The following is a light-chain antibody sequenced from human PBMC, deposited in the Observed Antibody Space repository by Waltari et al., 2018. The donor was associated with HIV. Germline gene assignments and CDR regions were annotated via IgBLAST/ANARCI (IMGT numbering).Light chain of an antibody. CDR1: QDITSW. Sequence: DIHMTQSPSTLSAFVGDRVTITCRASQDITSWLAWYQQKPGKAPKLLIRKASVLESGVSSRFSGSGSGTEFTLISDSLEPDDFATYYCQQYNRDPSFGQGTRLEMK. CDR3: QQYNRDPS. CDR2: KAS. V-gene: IGKV1-5*03. J-gene: IGKJ5*01.